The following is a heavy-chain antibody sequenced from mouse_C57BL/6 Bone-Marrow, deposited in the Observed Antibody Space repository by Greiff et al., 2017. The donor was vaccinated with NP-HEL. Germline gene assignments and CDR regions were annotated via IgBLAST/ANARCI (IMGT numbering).Heavy chain of an antibody. V-gene: IGHV5-15*01. CDR2: ISNLAYSI. Sequence: DVKLVESGGGLVQPGGSLKLSCAASGFTFSDYGMAWVRQAPRKGPEWVAFISNLAYSIYYADTVTGRFTISRENAENTLYLEMSSLRSEDTAMYYCASHDYDGGGFAYWGQGTLVTVSA. CDR1: GFTFSDYG. CDR3: ASHDYDGGGFAY. J-gene: IGHJ3*01. D-gene: IGHD2-4*01.